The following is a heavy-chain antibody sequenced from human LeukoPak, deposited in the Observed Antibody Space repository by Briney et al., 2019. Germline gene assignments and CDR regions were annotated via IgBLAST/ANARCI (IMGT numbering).Heavy chain of an antibody. CDR2: ISSSRSTI. CDR3: ARAGPIAVAGTTVGYDY. V-gene: IGHV3-48*01. J-gene: IGHJ4*02. CDR1: GCTFSSYS. D-gene: IGHD6-19*01. Sequence: GGTLRLTCAAAGCTFSSYSMNWVRQAPGKGLEWVSYISSSRSTIYYADFKRGGFTISRDNAKHSLYLQLNSRRAEDIAVYDCARAGPIAVAGTTVGYDYWGQVTLVTVSS.